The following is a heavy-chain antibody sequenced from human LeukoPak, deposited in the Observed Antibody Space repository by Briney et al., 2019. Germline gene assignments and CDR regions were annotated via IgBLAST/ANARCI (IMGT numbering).Heavy chain of an antibody. J-gene: IGHJ4*02. V-gene: IGHV1-2*02. Sequence: GASVKVSCKASGYTFTGYYMHWVRQAPGQGLEWMGWINPNSGGTNYAQKFQGRVTMTRDTSISTAYMELSRLRSDDTAVYYCARPYSGSYQTLVDYWGQGALVTVSS. CDR3: ARPYSGSYQTLVDY. CDR1: GYTFTGYY. D-gene: IGHD1-26*01. CDR2: INPNSGGT.